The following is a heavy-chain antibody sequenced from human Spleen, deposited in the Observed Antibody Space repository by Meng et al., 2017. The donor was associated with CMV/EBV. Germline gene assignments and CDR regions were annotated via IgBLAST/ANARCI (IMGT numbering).Heavy chain of an antibody. CDR2: ISSSGSAI. V-gene: IGHV3-48*03. CDR1: GFTLSSYE. D-gene: IGHD3-3*01. J-gene: IGHJ6*02. CDR3: ARTMYYDFWSGKQSYYYYYGMDV. Sequence: GRSLRLSCVASGFTLSSYEMNWVRQAPGKGLEWVSYISSSGSAINYADSVKGRFTISRDNAKNTLYLQMNSLRAEDTAVYYCARTMYYDFWSGKQSYYYYYGMDVWGQGTTVTVSS.